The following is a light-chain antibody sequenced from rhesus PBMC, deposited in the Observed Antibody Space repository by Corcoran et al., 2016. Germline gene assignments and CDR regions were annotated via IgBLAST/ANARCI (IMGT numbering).Light chain of an antibody. CDR3: QKYSSSPFT. CDR1: QRVSSS. V-gene: IGKV3-53*01. Sequence: QVILTQSPATLSLSPGERATLSCRASQRVSSSLAWYQQKPGPAPRLLIYGAPSRATGIPERFSGSGSGTEFTLTISSLEPEDFAVYYCQKYSSSPFTFGPGTKLDIK. J-gene: IGKJ3*01. CDR2: GAP.